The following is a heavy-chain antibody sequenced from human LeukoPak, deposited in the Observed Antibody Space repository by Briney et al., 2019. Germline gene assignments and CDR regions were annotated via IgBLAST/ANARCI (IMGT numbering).Heavy chain of an antibody. D-gene: IGHD3-22*01. Sequence: PGESLQISCKGSGYSFTSYWISWVRQMPGKGLEWMGRIDPSDSYTNYSPSFQGHVTISADKSISTAYLQWSSLKASDTAMYYCARLGEPYDSSGSYFDYWGQGTLVTVSS. CDR3: ARLGEPYDSSGSYFDY. V-gene: IGHV5-10-1*01. CDR2: IDPSDSYT. J-gene: IGHJ4*02. CDR1: GYSFTSYW.